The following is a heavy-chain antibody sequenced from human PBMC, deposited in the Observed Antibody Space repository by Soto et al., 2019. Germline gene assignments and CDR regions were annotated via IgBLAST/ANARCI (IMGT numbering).Heavy chain of an antibody. D-gene: IGHD5-12*01. J-gene: IGHJ5*02. V-gene: IGHV1-69*13. Sequence: ASVKVSCKASGGTFSSYAISWVRQAPGQGLEWMGGIIPIFGTANYAQKFQGRVTITADESTSTAYMELSSLRSEDTAVYYCARPTWIQLWPQRYSGYDWKGWFDPWGQGTRGTVSS. CDR2: IIPIFGTA. CDR3: ARPTWIQLWPQRYSGYDWKGWFDP. CDR1: GGTFSSYA.